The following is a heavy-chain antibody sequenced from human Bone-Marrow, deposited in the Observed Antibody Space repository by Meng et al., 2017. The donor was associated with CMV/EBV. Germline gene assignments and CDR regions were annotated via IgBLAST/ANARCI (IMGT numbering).Heavy chain of an antibody. CDR2: ISSSGTYI. CDR1: GFTFSSYS. CDR3: ARDGAATYGMDV. Sequence: GGSLRLSCAASGFTFSSYSMNWVRQAPGKGLEWVSSISSSGTYIYYADSVKGRFTISRDNAQNSLYLQMNSLRAEDTAVYYCARDGAATYGMDVWGQGTTVTVSS. J-gene: IGHJ6*02. D-gene: IGHD6-13*01. V-gene: IGHV3-21*04.